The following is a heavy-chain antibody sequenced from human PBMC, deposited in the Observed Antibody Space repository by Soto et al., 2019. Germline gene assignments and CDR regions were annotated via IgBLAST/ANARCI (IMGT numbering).Heavy chain of an antibody. Sequence: SETLSLTCAVSGGSISSGGYSWSWIRQPPGKGLEWIGYIYHSGSTYYNPSLKSRVTISVDRSKNQFSLKLSSVTAADTAVYYCARGVDHCGGDCAWWFDPWGQGTLVTVSS. CDR1: GGSISSGGYS. CDR3: ARGVDHCGGDCAWWFDP. CDR2: IYHSGST. D-gene: IGHD2-21*02. J-gene: IGHJ5*02. V-gene: IGHV4-30-2*01.